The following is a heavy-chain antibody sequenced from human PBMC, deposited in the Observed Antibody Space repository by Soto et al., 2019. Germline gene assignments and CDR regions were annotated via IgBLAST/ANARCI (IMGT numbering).Heavy chain of an antibody. V-gene: IGHV3-48*01. CDR1: GFTFSSYS. J-gene: IGHJ4*02. D-gene: IGHD3-22*01. CDR2: ISASTSSI. Sequence: GGSLRLSCAASGFTFSSYSMNWVRQAPGKGLDWISYISASTSSIYYADSVQGRFTISRDNAKNSLYLQMNSLRAEDSAIYYCVRGNYEKSIDYWGQGTLVTVSS. CDR3: VRGNYEKSIDY.